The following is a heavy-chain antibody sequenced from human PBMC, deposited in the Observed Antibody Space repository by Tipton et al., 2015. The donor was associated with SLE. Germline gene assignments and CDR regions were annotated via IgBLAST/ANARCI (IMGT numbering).Heavy chain of an antibody. D-gene: IGHD1-26*01. CDR3: ARDRSRSGSDVFDY. J-gene: IGHJ4*01. CDR2: INPNSGDA. Sequence: QSGAEVKKPGASLKVSCKASGYTFTGYYLHWVRQAPGQGLQWMGWINPNSGDAKYAPKFQGRVTMTRDASISTAYMELSSLRFDDTAVYYCARDRSRSGSDVFDYWGHGSLVTVSS. V-gene: IGHV1-2*02. CDR1: GYTFTGYY.